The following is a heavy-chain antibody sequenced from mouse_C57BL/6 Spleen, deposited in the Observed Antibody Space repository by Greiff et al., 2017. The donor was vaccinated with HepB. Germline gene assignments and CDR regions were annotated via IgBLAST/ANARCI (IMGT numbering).Heavy chain of an antibody. V-gene: IGHV5-9*01. D-gene: IGHD3-1*01. CDR2: ISGGGGST. CDR1: GFTFSSYT. J-gene: IGHJ3*01. Sequence: EVKLQESGGGLVKPGGSLKLSCAASGFTFSSYTMSWVRQTPEKRLEWVATISGGGGSTYYPDSVKGRITISSDNANNTLYLQMSSLRSEDTALYYCARHRDDWFAYWGKGTLVTVSA. CDR3: ARHRDDWFAY.